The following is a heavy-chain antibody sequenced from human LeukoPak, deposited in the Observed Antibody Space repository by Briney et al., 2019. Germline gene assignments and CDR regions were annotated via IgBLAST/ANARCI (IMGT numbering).Heavy chain of an antibody. V-gene: IGHV3-23*01. Sequence: WGSLRLSCAASGFNFITAAMTWVRQAPGNGLEWVSLVCSSGGSTYYADSVKGRFTIYRENSNHTLSLQMNSLRVEDTAIYYCVKDIQLSTWGRGTMVTVS. D-gene: IGHD5-24*01. CDR1: GFNFITAA. CDR2: VCSSGGST. J-gene: IGHJ3*01. CDR3: VKDIQLST.